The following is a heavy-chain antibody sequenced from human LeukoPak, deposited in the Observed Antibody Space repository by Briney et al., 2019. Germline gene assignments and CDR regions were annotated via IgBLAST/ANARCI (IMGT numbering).Heavy chain of an antibody. V-gene: IGHV1-2*06. CDR1: GYTFTCYY. J-gene: IGHJ6*03. D-gene: IGHD2-15*01. CDR2: INPNSGGT. Sequence: ASVKVSCKASGYTFTCYYMHWVRQAPGQGLEWMGRINPNSGGTNYAQKFQGRVTMTRDTSSSTAYMELSRLRSDDTAVYYCARDPRGVVVAATPYYFYYYYMDVWGKGTTVTVSS. CDR3: ARDPRGVVVAATPYYFYYYYMDV.